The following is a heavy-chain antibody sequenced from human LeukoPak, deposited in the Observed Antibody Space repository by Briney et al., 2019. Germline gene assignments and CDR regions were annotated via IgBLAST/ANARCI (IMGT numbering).Heavy chain of an antibody. Sequence: GGSLRLSCAASGFIFSEYYMSWICQAPGKGLEWVSYISGSRNIMYYADSVKGRFTISRDNAKNSLFLQMTSLRAEDTAVYYCARDYYDSSGYYFDYWGQGTLVTVSS. CDR1: GFIFSEYY. CDR3: ARDYYDSSGYYFDY. J-gene: IGHJ4*02. D-gene: IGHD3-22*01. V-gene: IGHV3-11*04. CDR2: ISGSRNIM.